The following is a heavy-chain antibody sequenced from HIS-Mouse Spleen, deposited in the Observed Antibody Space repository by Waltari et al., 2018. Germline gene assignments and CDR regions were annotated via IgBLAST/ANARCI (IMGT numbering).Heavy chain of an antibody. V-gene: IGHV4-59*08. CDR1: GGSISSYY. CDR3: ARRLTYYYDSSGYYWYFDL. Sequence: QVQLQESGPGLVKPSETLSLTCTVSGGSISSYYWRWIRQPPGKGLEWIGYIYYSGSTNYNPSLKSRVTISVDTSKNQFSLKLSSVTAADTAVYYCARRLTYYYDSSGYYWYFDLWGRGTLVTVSS. J-gene: IGHJ2*01. CDR2: IYYSGST. D-gene: IGHD3-22*01.